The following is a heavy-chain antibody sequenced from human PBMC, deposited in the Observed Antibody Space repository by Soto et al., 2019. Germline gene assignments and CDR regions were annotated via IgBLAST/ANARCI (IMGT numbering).Heavy chain of an antibody. J-gene: IGHJ5*02. Sequence: SETLSLTCSVSGGSICSIDYFWSWIRQPPGKGLEWIGFIYHTGTTYYNPSLRSRVTISLDTSKSQFSMKLNSVTAADTAVYYCARVMDAMQNWLDPWGQRTLVTVSS. V-gene: IGHV4-30-4*01. CDR1: GGSICSIDYF. D-gene: IGHD2-2*03. CDR3: ARVMDAMQNWLDP. CDR2: IYHTGTT.